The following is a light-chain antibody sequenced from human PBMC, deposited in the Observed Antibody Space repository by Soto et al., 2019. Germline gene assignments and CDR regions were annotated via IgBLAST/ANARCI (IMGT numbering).Light chain of an antibody. V-gene: IGLV2-8*01. CDR3: SSFTGTNRFV. Sequence: QSAVTQPPSPSRSPGQSGTNTCTGNYSEIGADNYVTRYQQRRGEAPKLIIYEVNKQPSGVPDRIFASRYVKTASLTASGLQADDEANYYCSSFTGTNRFVLGSGTQLTVL. CDR1: YSEIGADNY. CDR2: EVN. J-gene: IGLJ7*01.